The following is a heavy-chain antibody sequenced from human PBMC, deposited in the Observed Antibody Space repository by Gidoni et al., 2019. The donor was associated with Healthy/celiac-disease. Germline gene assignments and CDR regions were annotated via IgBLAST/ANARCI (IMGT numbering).Heavy chain of an antibody. V-gene: IGHV3-7*01. CDR2: IKQDGSEK. Sequence: EVQLVESGGGWVMPGGSLRLSCSASGFTFSSYWMRWVGQAPGKGREWVANIKQDGSEKYYVDSVKGRFTISRDNAKNSLYLQMNSLRAEDTAVYYCARVPLYVVPSAFDYWGQGTLVTVSS. CDR3: ARVPLYVVPSAFDY. J-gene: IGHJ4*02. CDR1: GFTFSSYW. D-gene: IGHD2-2*01.